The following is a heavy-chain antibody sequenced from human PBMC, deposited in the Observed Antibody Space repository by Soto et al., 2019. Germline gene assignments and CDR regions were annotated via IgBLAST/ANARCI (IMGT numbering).Heavy chain of an antibody. CDR2: ISGSGGST. CDR3: AKDVMEWLLFGDYYYGMDV. Sequence: GGSLSLSCAASGFTFSSYAMSWVRQAPGKGLEWVSAISGSGGSTYYADSVKGRFTISRDNSKNTLYLQMNSLRAEDTAVYYCAKDVMEWLLFGDYYYGMDVWGQGTTVTVSS. D-gene: IGHD3-3*01. CDR1: GFTFSSYA. J-gene: IGHJ6*02. V-gene: IGHV3-23*01.